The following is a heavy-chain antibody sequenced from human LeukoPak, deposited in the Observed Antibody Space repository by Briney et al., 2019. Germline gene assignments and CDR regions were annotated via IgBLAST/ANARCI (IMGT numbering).Heavy chain of an antibody. D-gene: IGHD1-1*01. V-gene: IGHV1-8*03. J-gene: IGHJ3*02. CDR3: ARVSGTHKMDAFDI. Sequence: ASVKVSCKASGYTFTSYDINWVRQATGQGLEWMGWMNPNRGNTGYAQKFQGRVTITRNTSISTAYMELSSLRSEDTAVYYCARVSGTHKMDAFDIWGQGTMVTVSS. CDR2: MNPNRGNT. CDR1: GYTFTSYD.